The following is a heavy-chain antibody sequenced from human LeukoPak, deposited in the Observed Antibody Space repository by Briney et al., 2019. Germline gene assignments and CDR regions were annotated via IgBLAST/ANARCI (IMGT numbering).Heavy chain of an antibody. CDR3: MRHEEEDGYNAKPFDF. V-gene: IGHV4-34*01. CDR1: GGSFSGYY. D-gene: IGHD5-24*01. Sequence: SETLSLTCAVYGGSFSGYYWGWVRQPPGKGLEWIGTIYYSGNTYYNPSLKSRVTISVDTSKNQFSLRLTSVTAADTAVYFCMRHEEEDGYNAKPFDFWGQGTLVTVSS. J-gene: IGHJ4*02. CDR2: IYYSGNT.